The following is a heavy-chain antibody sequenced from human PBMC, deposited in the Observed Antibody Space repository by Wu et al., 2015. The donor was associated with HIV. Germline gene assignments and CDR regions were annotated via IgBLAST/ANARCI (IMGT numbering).Heavy chain of an antibody. Sequence: QVQLQESGPGLVKPSETLSLTCSVSGGSISSYFWSWIRQSPGKGLEWIGYVDYSGNTKYNPSLKSRVTISIDTSKNQFSLKLSSVTAADTALYSCARDQGGDYYDRRGAFDIWGQGTMVTVSS. D-gene: IGHD3-22*01. J-gene: IGHJ3*02. CDR2: VDYSGNT. CDR3: ARDQGGDYYDRRGAFDI. CDR1: GGSISSYF. V-gene: IGHV4-59*01.